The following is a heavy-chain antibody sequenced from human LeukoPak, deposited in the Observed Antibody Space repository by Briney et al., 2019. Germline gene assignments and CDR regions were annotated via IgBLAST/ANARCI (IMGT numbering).Heavy chain of an antibody. D-gene: IGHD1-26*01. J-gene: IGHJ3*01. CDR3: AREFTVGPTQTDAFDV. CDR1: GFTLSSYW. CDR2: IKSDGSST. V-gene: IGHV3-74*01. Sequence: PGGSLSLSCAASGFTLSSYWMHWVRQVPGKGPLWASRIKSDGSSTSYADSVKGRFTISRDNAKNTLYLQMNGLRVEDTAIYYCAREFTVGPTQTDAFDVWGQGTMVTVSS.